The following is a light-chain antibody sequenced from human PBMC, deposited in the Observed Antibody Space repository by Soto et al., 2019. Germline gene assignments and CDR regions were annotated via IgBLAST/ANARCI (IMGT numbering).Light chain of an antibody. CDR1: QGVGGNY. CDR3: QQYDNAPQT. CDR2: RIS. J-gene: IGKJ1*01. Sequence: EIVLTQSPGTLSLSPGERATLSCRASQGVGGNYLAWYQQKPGQAPRLLIHRISTRATGIPDRFSGSGFATDFTLTISRLEPEDFAVYYCQQYDNAPQTLGQGTKVDIK. V-gene: IGKV3-20*01.